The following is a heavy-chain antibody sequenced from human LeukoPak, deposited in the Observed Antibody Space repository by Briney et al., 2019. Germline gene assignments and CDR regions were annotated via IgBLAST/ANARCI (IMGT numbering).Heavy chain of an antibody. D-gene: IGHD2-15*01. CDR2: INPSGGST. Sequence: ASVKVSCKASGYTFTSYYMHWVRQAPGQGLEWMGIINPSGGSTSYAQKFQGRVTMTRDMSTSAVYMELSSLRSEDTAVYYCARDALGYCSGGSCSHRLYYFDYWGQGTLVTVSP. CDR3: ARDALGYCSGGSCSHRLYYFDY. CDR1: GYTFTSYY. J-gene: IGHJ4*02. V-gene: IGHV1-46*01.